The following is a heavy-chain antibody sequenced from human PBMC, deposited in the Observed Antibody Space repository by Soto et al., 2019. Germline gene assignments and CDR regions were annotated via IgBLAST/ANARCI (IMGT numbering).Heavy chain of an antibody. D-gene: IGHD2-8*01. CDR2: IYYSVST. Sequence: QVQLQESGPGLVKPSQTLSLTCTVSGGSISSGGYDWSWIRQHPGKGLEWIGYIYYSVSTYYIPSLTSRVTISVDTSKNQFSLKLSSVTAADTAVYYCARGAKDLVLMVYAGGVWFDPWGQGTLVTVSS. V-gene: IGHV4-31*03. J-gene: IGHJ5*02. CDR1: GGSISSGGYD. CDR3: ARGAKDLVLMVYAGGVWFDP.